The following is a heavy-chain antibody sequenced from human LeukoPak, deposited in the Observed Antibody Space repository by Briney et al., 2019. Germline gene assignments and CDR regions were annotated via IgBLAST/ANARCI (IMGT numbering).Heavy chain of an antibody. V-gene: IGHV3-74*01. J-gene: IGHJ6*04. Sequence: GGSLRLSCAASGFTFSSYWMHWVRQAPGKGLVWVSRINSDGSSTSYADSVKGRFTISRDNAKNTLYLQMNSLRAEDTAVYYCARNRRDGYKRGLGGVWGKGTTVTVSS. CDR3: ARNRRDGYKRGLGGV. CDR2: INSDGSST. CDR1: GFTFSSYW. D-gene: IGHD5-24*01.